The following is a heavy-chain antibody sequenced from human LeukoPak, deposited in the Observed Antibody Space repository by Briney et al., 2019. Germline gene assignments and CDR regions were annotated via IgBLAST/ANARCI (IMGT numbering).Heavy chain of an antibody. CDR2: ISAYNGNT. CDR3: AISTFSSGWSFDY. Sequence: ASVKVSCKASGYTFTSYGISWVRQAPGQGLEWMGWISAYNGNTNYAQKLQGRVTMTTDTSTSTAYVELRSLRSDDTAVYYCAISTFSSGWSFDYWGQGTLITVSS. J-gene: IGHJ4*02. CDR1: GYTFTSYG. V-gene: IGHV1-18*01. D-gene: IGHD6-19*01.